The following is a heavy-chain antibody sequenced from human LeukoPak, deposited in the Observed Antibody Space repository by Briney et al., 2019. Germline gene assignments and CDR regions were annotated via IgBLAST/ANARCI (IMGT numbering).Heavy chain of an antibody. CDR2: INHSGST. CDR1: GGSISSSSYY. J-gene: IGHJ6*03. D-gene: IGHD3-10*01. CDR3: ARRVRGVRYYYYYMDV. Sequence: PSETLSLTCAVSGGSISSSSYYWGWIRQPPGKGLEWIGEINHSGSTNYNPSLKSRVTISVDTSKNQFSLKLSSVTAADTAVYYCARRVRGVRYYYYYMDVWGKGTTVTVSS. V-gene: IGHV4-39*07.